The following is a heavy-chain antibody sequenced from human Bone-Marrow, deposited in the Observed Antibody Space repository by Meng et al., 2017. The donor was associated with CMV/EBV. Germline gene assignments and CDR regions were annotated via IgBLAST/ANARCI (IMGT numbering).Heavy chain of an antibody. CDR1: GFTFSSYA. D-gene: IGHD2-21*01. CDR2: ISYDGSNK. J-gene: IGHJ4*02. V-gene: IGHV3-30*04. Sequence: GESLKISCAASGFTFSSYAMHWVRQAPGKGLEWVAVISYDGSNKYYADSVKGRFTISRDNSKNTLYLQMNSLRAEDTAVYYCARGDDLDYWGQGTLVTVSS. CDR3: ARGDDLDY.